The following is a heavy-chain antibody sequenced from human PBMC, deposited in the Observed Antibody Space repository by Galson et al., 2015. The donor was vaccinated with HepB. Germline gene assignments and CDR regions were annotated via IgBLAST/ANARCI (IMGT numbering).Heavy chain of an antibody. D-gene: IGHD3-22*01. Sequence: SLRLSCAGSGFTFGDYAMSWFRQAPGKGLEWVGFIRSKAYGGTTEYAASVKGRFTMSREDSKRIAYLQMNSLNTDDTAVCYCTRVRVDYYDSSGYCFDYWGQGTLVTVSS. J-gene: IGHJ4*02. CDR1: GFTFGDYA. CDR2: IRSKAYGGTT. V-gene: IGHV3-49*03. CDR3: TRVRVDYYDSSGYCFDY.